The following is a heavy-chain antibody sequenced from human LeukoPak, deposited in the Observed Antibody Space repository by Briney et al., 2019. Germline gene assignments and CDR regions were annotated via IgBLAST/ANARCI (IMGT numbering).Heavy chain of an antibody. V-gene: IGHV3-43*02. CDR2: IRADGGRT. J-gene: IGHJ6*02. D-gene: IGHD2/OR15-2a*01. Sequence: GGSLRLSCAASGFTFGDYAMHWVRQALGKGLEWVSLIRADGGRTYYADSVNGRFTISSDNSKNSLYLQMNSLRTDDTALYYCATWAFYHGLDVWGQGSTVTVSS. CDR3: ATWAFYHGLDV. CDR1: GFTFGDYA.